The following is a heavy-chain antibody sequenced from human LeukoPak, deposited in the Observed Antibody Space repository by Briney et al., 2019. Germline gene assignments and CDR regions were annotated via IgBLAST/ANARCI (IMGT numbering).Heavy chain of an antibody. J-gene: IGHJ5*02. CDR1: GYTFTSYG. CDR3: ARDGYSSSWSPFDP. Sequence: GASVKGSCKASGYTFTSYGISWVRQAPGQGLEWMGWISAYNGNTNYAQKLQGRVTVTTDTSTSTAYMELRSLRSDDTAVYYCARDGYSSSWSPFDPWGQGTLVTVSS. V-gene: IGHV1-18*01. D-gene: IGHD6-13*01. CDR2: ISAYNGNT.